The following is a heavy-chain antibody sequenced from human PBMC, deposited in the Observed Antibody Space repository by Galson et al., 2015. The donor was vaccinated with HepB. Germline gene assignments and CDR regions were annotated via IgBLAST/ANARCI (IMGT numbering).Heavy chain of an antibody. Sequence: SLRLSCAASGFTFSSYAMHWVRQAPGKGLEWVAVISYDGSNKYYADSVRGRFTISRDNSKNTLYLQMNSLRAEDTAVYYCARGDFWSPGYYYYGMDVWGQGTTVTVSS. CDR1: GFTFSSYA. D-gene: IGHD3-3*01. J-gene: IGHJ6*02. CDR2: ISYDGSNK. CDR3: ARGDFWSPGYYYYGMDV. V-gene: IGHV3-30-3*01.